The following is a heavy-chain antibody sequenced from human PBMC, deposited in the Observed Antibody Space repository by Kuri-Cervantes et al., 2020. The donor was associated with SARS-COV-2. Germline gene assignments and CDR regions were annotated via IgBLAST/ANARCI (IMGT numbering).Heavy chain of an antibody. Sequence: GESLKISCAASGFTVSSNYMSWIRQAPGKGLEWVSYISSSSSYTNYADSVKGRFTISRDNAKNSLYLQMNSLRAEDTAVYYCARDAARAAFDIWGQGTMVTVSS. CDR2: ISSSSSYT. J-gene: IGHJ3*02. D-gene: IGHD6-25*01. V-gene: IGHV3-11*05. CDR1: GFTVSSNY. CDR3: ARDAARAAFDI.